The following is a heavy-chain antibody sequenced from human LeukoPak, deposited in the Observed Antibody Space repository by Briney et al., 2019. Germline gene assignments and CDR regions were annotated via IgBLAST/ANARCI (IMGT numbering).Heavy chain of an antibody. V-gene: IGHV3-64*01. CDR2: ISSNGGST. Sequence: PGGPLRLSCAASGFTFSSYAMHWVRQAPGKGLEYVSAISSNGGSTYYANSVKGRFTISRDNSKNTLYLQMGSLRAEDMAVYYCARGRYDFWADLKPGDAFDIWGQGTVVTVSS. CDR1: GFTFSSYA. D-gene: IGHD3-3*01. CDR3: ARGRYDFWADLKPGDAFDI. J-gene: IGHJ3*02.